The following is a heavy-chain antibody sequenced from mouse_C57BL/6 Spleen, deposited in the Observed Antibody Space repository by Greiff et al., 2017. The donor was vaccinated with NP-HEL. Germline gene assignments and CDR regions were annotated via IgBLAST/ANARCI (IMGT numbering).Heavy chain of an antibody. CDR1: GYTFTSYW. D-gene: IGHD2-3*01. CDR2: IYPGNSDT. CDR3: TRSDGYYVRGFDY. V-gene: IGHV1-5*01. Sequence: VQLQQSGTVLARPGASVKMSCKTSGYTFTSYWMHWVKQRPGQGLEWIGAIYPGNSDTSSNQKFKGKAKLTAVTSASTAYMELSSLTNEDSAVYYCTRSDGYYVRGFDYWGQGTTLTVSS. J-gene: IGHJ2*01.